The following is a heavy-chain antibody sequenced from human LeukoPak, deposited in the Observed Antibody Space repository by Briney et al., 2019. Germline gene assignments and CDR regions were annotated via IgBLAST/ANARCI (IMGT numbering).Heavy chain of an antibody. CDR3: ARDRSEGHDSSGPLDAFDV. D-gene: IGHD3-22*01. CDR1: GFTFSNYC. Sequence: GGSLRLSCSASGFTFSNYCMNWVRQAPGKGLEWVSSISSSYTYIYYGDSVKGRFTISRDNARNSLYLQMNNLSADDTAVYYCARDRSEGHDSSGPLDAFDVWGQGTLVTVSS. V-gene: IGHV3-21*01. CDR2: ISSSYTYI. J-gene: IGHJ3*01.